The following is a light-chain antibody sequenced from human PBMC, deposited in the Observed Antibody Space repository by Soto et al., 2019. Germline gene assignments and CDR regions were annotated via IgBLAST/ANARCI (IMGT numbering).Light chain of an antibody. CDR2: GAS. V-gene: IGKV3-11*01. CDR1: QSVGSY. Sequence: EIVLTQSPATLSLSPGDRVTLSCRASQSVGSYLAWYQQKPGQAPRLLIYGASNRATGNPARFSGSGSGTDFTLTIRSLEPEDFAVYFCQNRNNWPPDATFGQGTRLEIK. J-gene: IGKJ2*01. CDR3: QNRNNWPPDAT.